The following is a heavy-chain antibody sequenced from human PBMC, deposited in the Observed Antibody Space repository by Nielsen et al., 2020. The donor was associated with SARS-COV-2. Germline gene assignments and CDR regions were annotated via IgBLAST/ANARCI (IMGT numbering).Heavy chain of an antibody. CDR1: GFPFDDYA. J-gene: IGHJ4*02. D-gene: IGHD3-10*01. Sequence: GGSLRLSCAASGFPFDDYAMHWVRRVPGKGLEWVSDISWNSVDIGYADSVKGRFTISRDNAKNSLYLQMNSLRAEDTALYYCAKDIMADGSRSYTFDYWGQGTLVTVSS. CDR2: ISWNSVDI. V-gene: IGHV3-9*01. CDR3: AKDIMADGSRSYTFDY.